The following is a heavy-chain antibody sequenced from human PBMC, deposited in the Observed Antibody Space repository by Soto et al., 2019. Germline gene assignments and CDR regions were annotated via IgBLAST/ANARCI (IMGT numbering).Heavy chain of an antibody. CDR3: EGGLVIKTIDY. V-gene: IGHV4-39*01. CDR2: IYYSGST. Sequence: SETLSLTCTVSGGSISSSSYYWGWIRQPPGKGLEWIGSIYYSGSTYYNPSLKSRVTISVDTSKNQFSLKLSSVTAADTAVYYCEGGLVIKTIDYWGQGTLVTVSS. D-gene: IGHD3-9*01. CDR1: GGSISSSSYY. J-gene: IGHJ4*02.